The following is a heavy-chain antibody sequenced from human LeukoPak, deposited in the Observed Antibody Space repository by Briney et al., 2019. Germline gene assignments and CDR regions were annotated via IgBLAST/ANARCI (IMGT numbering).Heavy chain of an antibody. CDR2: INHSGST. J-gene: IGHJ4*02. CDR3: ARDSDGDYYFDY. CDR1: GGSFSGYY. Sequence: PSETLSLTCAVYGGSFSGYYWSWIRQPPGKGLEWIGEINHSGSTSYNPSLKSRVTISVDTSKNQFSLKLSSVTAADTAVYYCARDSDGDYYFDYWGQGTLVTVSS. D-gene: IGHD1-26*01. V-gene: IGHV4-34*01.